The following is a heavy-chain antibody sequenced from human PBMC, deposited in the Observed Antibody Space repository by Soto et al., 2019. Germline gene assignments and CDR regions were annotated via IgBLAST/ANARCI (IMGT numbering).Heavy chain of an antibody. J-gene: IGHJ5*02. CDR1: GFSFSYSA. CDR3: AKDKEKGLVS. D-gene: IGHD6-6*01. V-gene: IGHV3-33*03. CDR2: IWYDGSST. Sequence: GGSLRLSCATSGFSFSYSAMHWVRQAPGKGLEWVAFIWYDGSSTNYADSVRGRFTISRDVAKNILYLKMSILRSVDTALYYCAKDKEKGLVSCGEGT.